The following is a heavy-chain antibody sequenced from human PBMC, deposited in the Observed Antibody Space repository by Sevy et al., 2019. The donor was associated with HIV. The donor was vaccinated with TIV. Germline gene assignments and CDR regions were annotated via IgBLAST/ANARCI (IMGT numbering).Heavy chain of an antibody. D-gene: IGHD3-22*01. CDR2: IKSKIDGETT. CDR3: ATAPGYYDIAPFDH. V-gene: IGHV3-15*01. J-gene: IGHJ4*02. Sequence: GGSLRLSCAVSGFTFNNAWMNWVRQAPGTGLQWVGLIKSKIDGETTDYAAPVKGRFTISRDDSKNTLFLQMNSLKIEDTAVYYCATAPGYYDIAPFDHWGPGTLVTVSS. CDR1: GFTFNNAW.